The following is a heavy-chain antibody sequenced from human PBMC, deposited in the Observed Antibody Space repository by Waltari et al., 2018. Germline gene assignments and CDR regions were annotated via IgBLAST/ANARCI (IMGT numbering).Heavy chain of an antibody. D-gene: IGHD3-3*01. CDR3: VRDGRIGFWSGPGYY. Sequence: EVQLVGSVGCLVQPEGSLRLSRAASAFTFISYWMSLVRQAPVKWLEWVANIKQDGSEKDYVDSVKGRFTISRDNAKNALYLQMNSLRAEDTAVYYCVRDGRIGFWSGPGYYWGQGTLVTVSS. V-gene: IGHV3-7*01. CDR2: IKQDGSEK. CDR1: AFTFISYW. J-gene: IGHJ4*02.